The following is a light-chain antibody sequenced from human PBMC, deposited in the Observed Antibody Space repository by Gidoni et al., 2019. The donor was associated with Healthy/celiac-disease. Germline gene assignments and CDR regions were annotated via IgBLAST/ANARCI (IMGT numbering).Light chain of an antibody. CDR3: QQSYSTLWT. V-gene: IGKV1-39*01. J-gene: IGKJ1*01. CDR2: AAA. CDR1: QSISSY. Sequence: IQMSQSPSSLSASVGDRVTITCRASQSISSYLNWYQQKPGKAAKLLIYAAASLKSGVPSRFSGSGCGTEYTLTISSLQPEDFATFYYQQSYSTLWTFGEGTKVEIK.